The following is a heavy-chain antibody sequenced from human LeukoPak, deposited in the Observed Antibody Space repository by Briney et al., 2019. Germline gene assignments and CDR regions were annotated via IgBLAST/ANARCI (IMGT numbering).Heavy chain of an antibody. CDR2: IRSSGVTT. J-gene: IGHJ4*02. V-gene: IGHV3-23*01. Sequence: GGSLRLPCAASGFTFNNYAMTWVRQAPGKGLEWVSAIRSSGVTTYYADSVKGRFTISRDNSKNTLYLQMNGLRAEDTAVYYCAKARDDFGVDTIDYWGQGTLVTVSS. CDR1: GFTFNNYA. CDR3: AKARDDFGVDTIDY. D-gene: IGHD3-3*01.